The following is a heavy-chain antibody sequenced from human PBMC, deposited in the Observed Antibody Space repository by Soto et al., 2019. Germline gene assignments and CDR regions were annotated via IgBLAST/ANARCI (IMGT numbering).Heavy chain of an antibody. V-gene: IGHV1-69*06. J-gene: IGHJ4*02. Sequence: SVKLSCKASGGTFSSYAISWVRQAPGQGLEWMGGIIPIFGTSNYAQKFQGRVTITADKSTSTDYVELSSLRSEDTAVYYCARDRRTYYDFWGGYCSCEYWGQGTLVIVSS. CDR2: IIPIFGTS. D-gene: IGHD3-3*01. CDR3: ARDRRTYYDFWGGYCSCEY. CDR1: GGTFSSYA.